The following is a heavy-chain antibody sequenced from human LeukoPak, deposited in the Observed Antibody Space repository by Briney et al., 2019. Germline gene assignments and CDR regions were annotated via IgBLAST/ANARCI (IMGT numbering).Heavy chain of an antibody. J-gene: IGHJ3*02. CDR2: IIPIFGTA. Sequence: AASVKVSCKASGGTFSSYAISWVRQAPGQGLEWMGGIIPIFGTANYAQKFQGRVTITAEESTSAAYMELSSLRSEDTAVYYCARDRGRWLQDDAFDIWGQGTMVTVSS. V-gene: IGHV1-69*13. CDR1: GGTFSSYA. D-gene: IGHD5-24*01. CDR3: ARDRGRWLQDDAFDI.